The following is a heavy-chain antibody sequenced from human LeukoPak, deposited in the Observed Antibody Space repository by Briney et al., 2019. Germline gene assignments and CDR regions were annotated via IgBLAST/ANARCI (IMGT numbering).Heavy chain of an antibody. CDR2: IYYSGST. J-gene: IGHJ4*02. D-gene: IGHD6-19*01. Sequence: PSETPSLTCTVSGGSISSYYWSWIRQPPGKGLEWIGYIYYSGSTNYNPSLKSRVTISVDTSKNQFSLKLSSVTAADTAVYYCARVYSSGYLDYWGQGTLVTVSS. V-gene: IGHV4-59*08. CDR3: ARVYSSGYLDY. CDR1: GGSISSYY.